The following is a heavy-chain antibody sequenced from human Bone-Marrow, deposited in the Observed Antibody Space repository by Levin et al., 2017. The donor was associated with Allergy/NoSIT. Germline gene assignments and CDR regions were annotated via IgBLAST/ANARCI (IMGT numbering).Heavy chain of an antibody. D-gene: IGHD1-14*01. Sequence: PSETLSLTCTVSGGSIRSGDYYWTWIRQPPGKGLEWIVYIYNSGSAYYNASLKSRLTISLDTAKNQFCLNLSSVTGADTAVYYCARATTWAPQIDDWGRGTLVTVSS. J-gene: IGHJ4*02. CDR3: ARATTWAPQIDD. CDR2: IYNSGSA. V-gene: IGHV4-30-4*01. CDR1: GGSIRSGDYY.